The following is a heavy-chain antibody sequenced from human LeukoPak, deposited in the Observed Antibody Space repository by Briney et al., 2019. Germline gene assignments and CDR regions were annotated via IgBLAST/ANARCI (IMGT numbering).Heavy chain of an antibody. Sequence: PGGSLRLSCAASGFTLSSYAMSWVRQAPGKGREWVSAISGSGGSTYYADSMKGRFTISRDNSKNTLYLQMNSLRAEDTAVYYCAKFRYSSGWYEPYYFDYWGQGTLVTVSS. CDR2: ISGSGGST. CDR1: GFTLSSYA. V-gene: IGHV3-23*01. D-gene: IGHD6-19*01. CDR3: AKFRYSSGWYEPYYFDY. J-gene: IGHJ4*02.